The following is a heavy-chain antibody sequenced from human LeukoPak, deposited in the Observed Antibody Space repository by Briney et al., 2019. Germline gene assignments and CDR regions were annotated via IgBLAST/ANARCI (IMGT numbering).Heavy chain of an antibody. Sequence: SETLSLTCTVSGGXISSYYWSWIRQPPGKGLEWIGYIYYSGSTNYNPSLKSRVTISVDTSKNQFSLKLSSVTAADTAVYYCAGQWASYFDYWGQGTLVTVSS. CDR3: AGQWASYFDY. CDR1: GGXISSYY. V-gene: IGHV4-59*01. J-gene: IGHJ4*02. CDR2: IYYSGST. D-gene: IGHD1-26*01.